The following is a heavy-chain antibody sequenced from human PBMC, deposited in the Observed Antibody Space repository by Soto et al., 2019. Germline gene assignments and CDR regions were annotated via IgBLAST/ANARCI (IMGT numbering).Heavy chain of an antibody. D-gene: IGHD3-10*01. CDR1: GYTFTSYY. V-gene: IGHV1-46*03. CDR3: ASGCTTMVRGVTYYYYGMDV. Sequence: ASVKVSCKASGYTFTSYYMHWVRQAPGQRLEWMGIINPSGGSTSYAQKFQGRVTMTRDASTSTVYMELSSLRSEDTAVYYCASGCTTMVRGVTYYYYGMDVWGQGTTVTVSS. J-gene: IGHJ6*02. CDR2: INPSGGST.